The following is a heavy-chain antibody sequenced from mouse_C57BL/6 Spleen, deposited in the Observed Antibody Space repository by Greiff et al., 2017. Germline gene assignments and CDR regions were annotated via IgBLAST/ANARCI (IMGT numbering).Heavy chain of an antibody. V-gene: IGHV1-15*01. CDR1: GYTFTDYE. CDR2: IDPETGGT. J-gene: IGHJ4*01. CDR3: TRSDYYGRGSQNYAMDY. Sequence: QVQLQQSGAELVRPGASVTLSCKASGYTFTDYEMHWVKQTPVHGLEWIGAIDPETGGTAYNQKFKGKAILTADKSSSTAYMELRSLTSEDSAVYYCTRSDYYGRGSQNYAMDYWGQGTSVTVSS. D-gene: IGHD1-1*01.